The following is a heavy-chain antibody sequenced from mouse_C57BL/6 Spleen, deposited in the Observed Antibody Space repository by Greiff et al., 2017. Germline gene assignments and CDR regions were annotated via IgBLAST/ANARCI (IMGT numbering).Heavy chain of an antibody. J-gene: IGHJ2*01. CDR2: IDPETGGT. CDR3: TRSKNYWEN. V-gene: IGHV1-15*01. D-gene: IGHD4-1*01. CDR1: GYPFTDYE. Sequence: VKLVESGAELVRPGASVTLSCKASGYPFTDYEMHWVKQTPVHGLEWIGAIDPETGGTSYNQKFKGKAILTADKSSSTAYMELRSLTSEDSAVYYCTRSKNYWENWGQGTTLTVSS.